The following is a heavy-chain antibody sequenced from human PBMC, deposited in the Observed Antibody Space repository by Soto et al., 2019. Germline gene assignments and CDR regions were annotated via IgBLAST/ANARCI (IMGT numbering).Heavy chain of an antibody. Sequence: SETLSLTCTVSGGSISSYYWSWIRQPPGKGLEWIGYIYYSGSTNYNPSLKSRVTISVDTSKNQFSLKLSSVTAADTAVYYCARVLNIWGSYRYFDYWGQGTLVTVSS. J-gene: IGHJ4*02. D-gene: IGHD3-16*02. CDR2: IYYSGST. CDR3: ARVLNIWGSYRYFDY. V-gene: IGHV4-59*08. CDR1: GGSISSYY.